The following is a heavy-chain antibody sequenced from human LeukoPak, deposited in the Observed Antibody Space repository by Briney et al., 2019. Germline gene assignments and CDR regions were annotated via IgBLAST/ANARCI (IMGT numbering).Heavy chain of an antibody. Sequence: EPGGSLRLSCAASGFTFSTYAVTWVRQAPGKGLEWVSTISGSGDSTYYADSVKGRFTISRDNSKDTLYLQMSSVRVDDTAVYYCARDRGRYYDSRGFYWGYNFDSWGQGILVTVST. J-gene: IGHJ4*02. CDR2: ISGSGDST. D-gene: IGHD3-22*01. CDR3: ARDRGRYYDSRGFYWGYNFDS. V-gene: IGHV3-23*01. CDR1: GFTFSTYA.